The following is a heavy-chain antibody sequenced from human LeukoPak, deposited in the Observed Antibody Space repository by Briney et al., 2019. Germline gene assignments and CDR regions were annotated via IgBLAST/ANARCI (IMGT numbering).Heavy chain of an antibody. CDR1: GGSISSGGYY. CDR2: IYYSGST. Sequence: SQTLSLTCTVSGGSISSGGYYWSWIRQHPGKGLEWIGYIYYSGSTYYNPSLKSRVTISVDTSKNQFSLKLSSVTAADTAVYYCARYPGSYLRAFDNWGQGTMVTVSS. J-gene: IGHJ3*02. V-gene: IGHV4-31*03. D-gene: IGHD1-26*01. CDR3: ARYPGSYLRAFDN.